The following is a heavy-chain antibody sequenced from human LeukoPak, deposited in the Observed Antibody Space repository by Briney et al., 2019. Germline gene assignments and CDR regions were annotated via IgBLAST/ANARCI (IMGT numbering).Heavy chain of an antibody. CDR3: ASYIAAALYYFDY. V-gene: IGHV4-34*01. CDR1: GGSFSGYY. CDR2: INHSGST. J-gene: IGHJ4*02. D-gene: IGHD6-13*01. Sequence: SETLSLTCAVYGGSFSGYYWSWIRQPPGKGLEWIGEINHSGSTNYNPSLKSRVTISVDKSKNQFSLKLSSVTVADTAVYYCASYIAAALYYFDYWGQGTLVTVSS.